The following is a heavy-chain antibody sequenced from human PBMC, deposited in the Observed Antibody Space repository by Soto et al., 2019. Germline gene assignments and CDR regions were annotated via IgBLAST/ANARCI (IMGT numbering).Heavy chain of an antibody. D-gene: IGHD2-2*02. V-gene: IGHV3-23*01. J-gene: IGHJ4*02. CDR3: ATSTYTYDDY. CDR2: ISGSGGST. Sequence: GSLRLSCAASGFIFSSYAMSWVRQAPGKGLEWVSAISGSGGSTYYADSVKGRFTISRDSPKNTLYLQMNSLRAEDTALYYCATSTYTYDDYWGQGTLVTVSS. CDR1: GFIFSSYA.